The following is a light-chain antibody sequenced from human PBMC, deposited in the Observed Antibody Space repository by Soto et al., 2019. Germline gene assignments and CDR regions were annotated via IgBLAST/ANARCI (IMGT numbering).Light chain of an antibody. CDR1: NNDIGGYNY. Sequence: QSALTQPASVSGSPGQSITISCTGTNNDIGGYNYVSWYQHHPGKAPKLLIYDVGIRPSGVSSRFSGSKSGNTASLTISGLQAEDDTDYYCSSYTSSNTVIFGGGTKLPVL. CDR2: DVG. J-gene: IGLJ2*01. V-gene: IGLV2-14*03. CDR3: SSYTSSNTVI.